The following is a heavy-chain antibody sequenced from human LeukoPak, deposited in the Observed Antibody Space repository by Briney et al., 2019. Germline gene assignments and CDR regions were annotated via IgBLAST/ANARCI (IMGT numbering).Heavy chain of an antibody. V-gene: IGHV1-69*13. J-gene: IGHJ4*02. Sequence: ASVKVSCKASGYTFTSYYMHWVRQAPGQGLEWMGGIIPIFGTANYAQKFQGRVTITADESTSTAYMELSSLRSEDTAVYYCASSDRGVVPAATFYWGQGTLVTVSS. CDR2: IIPIFGTA. CDR1: GYTFTSYY. CDR3: ASSDRGVVPAATFY. D-gene: IGHD2-2*01.